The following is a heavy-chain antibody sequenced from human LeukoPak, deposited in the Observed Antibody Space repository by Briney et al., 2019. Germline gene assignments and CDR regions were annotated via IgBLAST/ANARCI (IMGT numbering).Heavy chain of an antibody. CDR2: INTDGTTT. CDR3: AKVGGSYPDFDY. J-gene: IGHJ4*02. V-gene: IGHV3-74*01. D-gene: IGHD1-26*01. Sequence: GGSLRLSCVDSEFTFSRYWMHWVRQAPGEGLVWVSRINTDGTTTNYADSVKGRFTISRDNSKNTLYLQMNSLRAEDTAVYYCAKVGGSYPDFDYWGQGTLVTVSS. CDR1: EFTFSRYW.